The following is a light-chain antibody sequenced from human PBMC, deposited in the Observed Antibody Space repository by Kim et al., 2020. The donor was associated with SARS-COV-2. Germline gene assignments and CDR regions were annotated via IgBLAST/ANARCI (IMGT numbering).Light chain of an antibody. CDR3: NPRDSSGNHPAV. Sequence: SSELTQDPTVSVALGQTVRITCQGDSLRSYYASWYQQKPGQAPVLVIYGKNNRPSGIPDRFSGSSSGNTASLTITGAQAEDEADYYCNPRDSSGNHPAVF. CDR1: SLRSYY. CDR2: GKN. J-gene: IGLJ1*01. V-gene: IGLV3-19*01.